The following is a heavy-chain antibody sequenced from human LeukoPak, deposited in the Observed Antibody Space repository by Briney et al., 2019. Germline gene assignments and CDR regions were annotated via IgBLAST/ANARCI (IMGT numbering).Heavy chain of an antibody. CDR1: GGSISSYY. V-gene: IGHV4-59*08. J-gene: IGHJ4*02. CDR3: ARHPAGIFDY. Sequence: TPSETLSLTCTVSGGSISSYYWSWIRQPPGKGLEWIGCIYYSGSTNYNPSLKSRVTVSVDTSKNQFSLKLSSVTAADTAVYYCARHPAGIFDYWGQGTLVTVSS. CDR2: IYYSGST.